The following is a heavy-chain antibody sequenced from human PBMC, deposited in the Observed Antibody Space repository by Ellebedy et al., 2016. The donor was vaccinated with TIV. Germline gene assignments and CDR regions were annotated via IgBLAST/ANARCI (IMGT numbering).Heavy chain of an antibody. V-gene: IGHV3-21*01. CDR1: GFTINSYT. CDR2: ISSTSTYT. J-gene: IGHJ6*02. CDR3: ARGTHYYWFGMDV. Sequence: GGSLRLSCAASGFTINSYTMHWVRQAPGKGLEWVSSISSTSTYTFYADSVKDRFTIYRDNAKDSLYLQMNSLTAEDTAVYYCARGTHYYWFGMDVWGQGTTVTVSS.